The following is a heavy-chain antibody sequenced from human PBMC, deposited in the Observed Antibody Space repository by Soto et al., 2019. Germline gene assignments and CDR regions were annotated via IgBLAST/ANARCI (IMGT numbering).Heavy chain of an antibody. D-gene: IGHD1-26*01. CDR3: ARSGGPGAFDI. J-gene: IGHJ3*02. CDR1: GGFISGYY. Sequence: SETLSLTCTVSGGFISGYYWSWIRQPPGKGLEWIGYISYSGSTNHNPSLKSRVTISLDTSKNHFSLKLSSVTATDTAMYYCARSGGPGAFDIWGQGTMVTVS. CDR2: ISYSGST. V-gene: IGHV4-59*01.